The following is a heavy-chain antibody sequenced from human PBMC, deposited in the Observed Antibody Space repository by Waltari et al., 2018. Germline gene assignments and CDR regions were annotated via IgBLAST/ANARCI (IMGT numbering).Heavy chain of an antibody. V-gene: IGHV3-21*05. D-gene: IGHD3-10*01. J-gene: IGHJ4*02. CDR2: ICSSGSAT. CDR1: GITFTKST. CDR3: ARGRYGAGSYSDYDY. Sequence: EVQMLASGGGVVEPGGSRRLFCTTIGITFTKSTMSWVSQTPTRVVEGCVDICSSGSATAYADSEKGLCTISRDSAKGSVYLQMHNLRTDDAAMYYCARGRYGAGSYSDYDYWGQGTLGTVSS.